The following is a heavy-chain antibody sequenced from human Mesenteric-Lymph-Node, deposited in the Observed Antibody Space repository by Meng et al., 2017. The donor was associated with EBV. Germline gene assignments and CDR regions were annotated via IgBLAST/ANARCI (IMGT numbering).Heavy chain of an antibody. Sequence: QVRLQESCPGLVHPPQPLSPTFAVSSGSINSGSYYWIWIRQPPGKGLEWIGYIYYSGSTYYNPSLKSRVTISVDTSKNQFSLKLKSVTAADTAVYYCARAHRVLFGELNWFDPWGQGTLVTVSS. V-gene: IGHV4-30-4*01. CDR2: IYYSGST. J-gene: IGHJ5*02. CDR1: SGSINSGSYY. CDR3: ARAHRVLFGELNWFDP. D-gene: IGHD3-10*01.